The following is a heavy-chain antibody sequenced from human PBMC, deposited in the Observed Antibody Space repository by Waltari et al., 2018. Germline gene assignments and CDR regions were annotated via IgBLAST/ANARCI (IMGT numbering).Heavy chain of an antibody. CDR2: IYSGGDT. Sequence: VHVEESGGGLMQPGGALRLSCAGSGFSGRGFYRAWVRQAPGKGLEWVSLIYSGGDTYYADSVKGRFTISRDNSKNMVYLQMNSLRADDTAVYYCARETGVAVAGYGLDIWGQGTTVTVSS. CDR1: GFSGRGFY. V-gene: IGHV3-53*01. J-gene: IGHJ6*02. CDR3: ARETGVAVAGYGLDI. D-gene: IGHD2-15*01.